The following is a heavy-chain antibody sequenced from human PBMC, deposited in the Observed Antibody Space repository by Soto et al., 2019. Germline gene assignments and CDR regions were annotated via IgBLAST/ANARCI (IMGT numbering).Heavy chain of an antibody. J-gene: IGHJ4*01. Sequence: VQLVESGGGLVQPGGSLRLSCAASGFTFSDHDMDWVRQAPGKGLEWVGRIRNKRCDYTTVYAASVKGRFTISRDQSQSSVFLQINSHRTEDTAVYYCATCRHTNIRSGFDDWGHGTLVIVSS. V-gene: IGHV3-72*01. CDR2: IRNKRCDYTT. D-gene: IGHD2-2*01. CDR1: GFTFSDHD. CDR3: ATCRHTNIRSGFDD.